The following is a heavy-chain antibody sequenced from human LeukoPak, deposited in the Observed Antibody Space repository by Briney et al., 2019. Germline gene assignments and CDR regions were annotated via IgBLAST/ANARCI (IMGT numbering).Heavy chain of an antibody. D-gene: IGHD2-15*01. V-gene: IGHV1-2*06. CDR3: ARELPGIVLVVDATIQEDTYYFDS. Sequence: ASVKVSCKASGYTFTGYFMHWVRQAPGQGLEWMGRINAKSGGTRYAQNFQGRVTMTRDMSISTAYMELANLKSDDTAVYYCARELPGIVLVVDATIQEDTYYFDSWGQGVPVTVSS. J-gene: IGHJ4*02. CDR1: GYTFTGYF. CDR2: INAKSGGT.